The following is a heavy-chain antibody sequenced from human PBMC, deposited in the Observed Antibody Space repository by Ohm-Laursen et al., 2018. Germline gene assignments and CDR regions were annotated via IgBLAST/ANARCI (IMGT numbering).Heavy chain of an antibody. CDR1: GFIFSGYG. D-gene: IGHD3-22*01. Sequence: SLRLSCAASGFIFSGYGMHWVRQAPGKGLEWVAIIWHDGRNKYYADSVKGRFTISRDNSNNILYLQMNSLRAEDTAVYYCARERRSSVVVYDMDVWGQGTTVTVSS. J-gene: IGHJ6*02. V-gene: IGHV3-33*01. CDR3: ARERRSSVVVYDMDV. CDR2: IWHDGRNK.